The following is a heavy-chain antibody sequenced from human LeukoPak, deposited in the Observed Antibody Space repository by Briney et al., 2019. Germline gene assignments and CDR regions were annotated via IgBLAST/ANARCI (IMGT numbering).Heavy chain of an antibody. D-gene: IGHD1-1*01. CDR3: ARHIDWKFDY. V-gene: IGHV3-7*01. Sequence: GGSLRLSCAASGFTFSSYELYWVRQAPGKGLEWVANIKQDGSEEYYVDSVKGRFTISKDNAKNSLYLQMNSLRAEDTAVYYCARHIDWKFDYWGQGTLVTVSS. CDR1: GFTFSSYE. CDR2: IKQDGSEE. J-gene: IGHJ4*02.